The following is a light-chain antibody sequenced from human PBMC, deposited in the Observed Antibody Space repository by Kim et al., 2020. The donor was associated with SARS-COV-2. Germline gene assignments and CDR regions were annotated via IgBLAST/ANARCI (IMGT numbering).Light chain of an antibody. V-gene: IGLV2-14*03. CDR1: SSDVGGYNY. CDR3: SSFTSSSTLV. Sequence: QSALTQPVSVSGSPGQSITISCTGTSSDVGGYNYVSWYQQHPGKAPKLMIYDVSNRPSGVSSRFSGSKSGNTASLTISGLQAEDESDYYCSSFTSSSTLVFGTGTKVTVL. CDR2: DVS. J-gene: IGLJ1*01.